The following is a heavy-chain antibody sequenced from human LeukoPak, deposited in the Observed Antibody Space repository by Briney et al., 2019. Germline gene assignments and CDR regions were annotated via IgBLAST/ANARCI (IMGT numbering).Heavy chain of an antibody. J-gene: IGHJ4*02. CDR1: GFTFSNYW. V-gene: IGHV3-7*01. Sequence: QPGGSLRLSCAASGFTFSNYWMTWVRQAPGKGLEWVANIKLDGSEKYYVDSVKGRFTISRDNAKNSVSLQMDSLRAEDTAVYYCARSHDYGGHCFFDYWVQGTLVTVSS. CDR2: IKLDGSEK. CDR3: ARSHDYGGHCFFDY. D-gene: IGHD4/OR15-4a*01.